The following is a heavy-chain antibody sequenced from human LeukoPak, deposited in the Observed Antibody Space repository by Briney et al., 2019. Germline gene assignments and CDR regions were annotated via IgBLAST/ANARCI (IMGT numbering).Heavy chain of an antibody. CDR2: ISGSESST. CDR3: AKVPTSFYTASWGFDN. D-gene: IGHD5-18*01. J-gene: IGHJ4*02. V-gene: IGHV3-23*01. CDR1: GFTFSSYA. Sequence: GGSLRLSCAASGFTFSSYAMSWVRQAPGKGLEWVSAISGSESSTYYADSVRGRFTISRDNSKNTLYLQMNSLRSEDTAVYYCAKVPTSFYTASWGFDNWGQGTLVTVSS.